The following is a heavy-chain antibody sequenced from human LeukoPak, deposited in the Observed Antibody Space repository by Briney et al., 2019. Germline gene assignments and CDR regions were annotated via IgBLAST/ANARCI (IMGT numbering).Heavy chain of an antibody. Sequence: GASVKVSCKASGYTFTSYGISWVRQAPGQGLEWMGWISAYNGNTNYAQKLQGRVTMTTDTSTSTAYMELRSLRSDDTAVYYCARCTAGGFGVVIGPFDYWGQETLVTVSS. CDR1: GYTFTSYG. D-gene: IGHD3-3*01. CDR2: ISAYNGNT. J-gene: IGHJ4*02. CDR3: ARCTAGGFGVVIGPFDY. V-gene: IGHV1-18*01.